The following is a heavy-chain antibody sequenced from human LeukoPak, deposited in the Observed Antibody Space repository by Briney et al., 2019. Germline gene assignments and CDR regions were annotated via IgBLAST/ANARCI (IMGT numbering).Heavy chain of an antibody. CDR1: GYTFTGYY. V-gene: IGHV1-2*02. CDR2: INPNSGGT. Sequence: ASVKVSCKASGYTFTGYYMHWVRQAPGQGLEWMGWINPNSGGTNYAQKFQGRVTMTRDTSISTAYMELSSLRSEDTAVYYCARDLPYRVVVGDDYWGQGTLVTVSS. CDR3: ARDLPYRVVVGDDY. D-gene: IGHD2-15*01. J-gene: IGHJ4*02.